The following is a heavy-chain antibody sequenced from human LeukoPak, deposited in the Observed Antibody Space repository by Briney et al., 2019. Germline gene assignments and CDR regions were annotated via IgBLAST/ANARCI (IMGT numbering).Heavy chain of an antibody. CDR3: ARGYSSSWFANYFDY. J-gene: IGHJ4*02. Sequence: PSETLSLTCAVYGGSFSGYYWSWIRQPPGKGLEWIGEINHSGSTNYNPSFKSRVTISVDTSKNQFSLKLSSVTAADTAVYYCARGYSSSWFANYFDYWGQGTLVTVSS. V-gene: IGHV4-34*01. D-gene: IGHD6-13*01. CDR2: INHSGST. CDR1: GGSFSGYY.